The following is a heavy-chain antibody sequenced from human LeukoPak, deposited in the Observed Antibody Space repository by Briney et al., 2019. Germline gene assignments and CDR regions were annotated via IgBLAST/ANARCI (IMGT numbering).Heavy chain of an antibody. Sequence: GGSLRLSCAASGFTVSSHYISWDRQAPGKGLEWVSCIYSGGSTYYADSVKGRFTISRDNSKNTVFLQMNSLRAEDTAMYYCARGGWTYGRCYYFDYWGQGSLVTVSS. CDR2: IYSGGST. CDR1: GFTVSSHY. V-gene: IGHV3-53*01. CDR3: ARGGWTYGRCYYFDY. D-gene: IGHD1-7*01. J-gene: IGHJ4*02.